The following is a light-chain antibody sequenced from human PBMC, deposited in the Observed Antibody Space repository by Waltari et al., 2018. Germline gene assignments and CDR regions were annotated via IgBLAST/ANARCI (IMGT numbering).Light chain of an antibody. V-gene: IGLV2-18*01. CDR2: EVS. Sequence: QSALTQPPSVSGSPGQSVTISCTGTSSDVGSYHRVSRYQQPPGTAPKLMIYEVSNRPSGVPYRFSGSKSGNTASLTISGLQAEDEADYYCSLYTSSSTWVFGGGTKLTVL. CDR3: SLYTSSSTWV. CDR1: SSDVGSYHR. J-gene: IGLJ3*02.